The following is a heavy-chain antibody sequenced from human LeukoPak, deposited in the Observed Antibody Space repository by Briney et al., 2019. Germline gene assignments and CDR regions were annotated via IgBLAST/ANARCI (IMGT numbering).Heavy chain of an antibody. J-gene: IGHJ4*02. CDR1: GGTFSSYA. CDR3: ARDPLGCGGDCHFDY. CDR2: IIPIYNPA. D-gene: IGHD2-21*02. Sequence: SVKVSCKTSGGTFSSYAFSWRRQAPGQGLEWVGRIIPIYNPADYTQRFQGRVTITADESTNTVYLELSSLRYDDTAVYYCARDPLGCGGDCHFDYWGQGTMVTVSS. V-gene: IGHV1-69*13.